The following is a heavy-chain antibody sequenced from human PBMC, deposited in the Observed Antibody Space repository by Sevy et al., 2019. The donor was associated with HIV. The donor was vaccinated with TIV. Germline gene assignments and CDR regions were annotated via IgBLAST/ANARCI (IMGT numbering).Heavy chain of an antibody. J-gene: IGHJ6*03. CDR3: ARSSGGGGAVEDYYYYMDV. Sequence: SETLSLTCTVSGGSISSYYWSWIRQPPGKGLEWIGYIYYSGSTNYNPSLKSRVTISVDTSKNQFSLKLGSVTAADTAVYYCARSSGGGGAVEDYYYYMDVWGKGTTVTVSS. CDR2: IYYSGST. D-gene: IGHD2-15*01. CDR1: GGSISSYY. V-gene: IGHV4-59*01.